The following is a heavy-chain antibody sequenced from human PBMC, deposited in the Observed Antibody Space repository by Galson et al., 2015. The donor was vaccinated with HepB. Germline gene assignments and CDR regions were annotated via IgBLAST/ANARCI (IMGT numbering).Heavy chain of an antibody. Sequence: SGAEVKKPGESLRISCKGSGYSFTSYWISWVRQMPGKGLEWMGRIDPSDSYTNYSPSFQGHVTISADKSISTAYLQWSSLKASDTAMYYCARGYYYDSSGYAFDIWGQGTMVTVTS. CDR3: ARGYYYDSSGYAFDI. CDR1: GYSFTSYW. CDR2: IDPSDSYT. D-gene: IGHD3-22*01. V-gene: IGHV5-10-1*01. J-gene: IGHJ3*02.